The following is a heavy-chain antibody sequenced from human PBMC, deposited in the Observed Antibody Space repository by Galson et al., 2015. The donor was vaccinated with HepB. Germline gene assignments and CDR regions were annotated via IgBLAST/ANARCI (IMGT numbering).Heavy chain of an antibody. CDR1: GGTFSSYA. CDR2: IIPIFGTA. V-gene: IGHV1-69*13. J-gene: IGHJ5*02. Sequence: SVKVSCKASGGTFSSYAISWVRQAPGQGLEWMGGIIPIFGTANYAQKFQGRVTITADESTSTAYMELSSLRSEDTAVYYCARDRPGYSSGCPAAWGQGTLVTVSS. D-gene: IGHD6-19*01. CDR3: ARDRPGYSSGCPAA.